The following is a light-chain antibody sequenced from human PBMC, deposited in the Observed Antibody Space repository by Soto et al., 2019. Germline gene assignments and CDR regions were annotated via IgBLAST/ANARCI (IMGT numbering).Light chain of an antibody. V-gene: IGKV1-39*01. CDR1: QSISSY. J-gene: IGKJ1*01. CDR2: AAS. Sequence: DIQMTQSPSCLSSSVGDRVTTTCRASQSISSYLNWYQQKPGKAPKLLIYAASSLQSGVPSRFSGSGSGTDFTLTISSLQPEDFATYYCQQSYSTPPTFGQGTKVDIK. CDR3: QQSYSTPPT.